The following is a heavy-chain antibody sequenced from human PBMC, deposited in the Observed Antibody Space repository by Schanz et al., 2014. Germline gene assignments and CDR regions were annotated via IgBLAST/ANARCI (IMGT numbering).Heavy chain of an antibody. D-gene: IGHD3-10*01. CDR2: IKSDGSST. V-gene: IGHV3-74*01. CDR3: ARPALWFGDNCFDP. J-gene: IGHJ5*02. CDR1: GFTFSSYW. Sequence: EVQLVESGGGLVQPGGSLRLSCAASGFTFSSYWMHWVRQVPGKGLVWGSRIKSDGSSTSYADSVKGRFTISRDNAKNTLYLQMNSLRAEDTAVYYCARPALWFGDNCFDPWGQGTLVTVSS.